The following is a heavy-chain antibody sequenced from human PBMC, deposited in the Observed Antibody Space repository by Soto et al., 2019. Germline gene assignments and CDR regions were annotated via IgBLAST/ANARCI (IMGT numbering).Heavy chain of an antibody. CDR3: ASFLGLPTYDFDY. J-gene: IGHJ4*02. CDR1: GGSISRGGYY. V-gene: IGHV4-31*03. Sequence: QVQLQESGPGLVKPSQTLSLTCSVSGGSISRGGYYWSWIRQHPGKGLEWIGYLYYTGSTSYNPSLTSRLTLSVDTSKNPFSLRLSSVTAAATAVWYCASFLGLPTYDFDYWGPGTLVTFAS. D-gene: IGHD4-17*01. CDR2: LYYTGST.